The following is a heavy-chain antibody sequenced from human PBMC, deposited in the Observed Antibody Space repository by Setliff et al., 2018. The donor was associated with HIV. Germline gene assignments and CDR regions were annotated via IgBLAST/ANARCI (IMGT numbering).Heavy chain of an antibody. J-gene: IGHJ3*02. D-gene: IGHD3-10*01. Sequence: ASVKVSCKASGYTFTSYYIHWVRQAPGQGLEWMGVMNPSGGNATFAQKLQGRGTMTRETSTKTVYMELSSLRFEDTAVYYCARARGRLSDFDIWGQGTMVTVSS. CDR1: GYTFTSYY. V-gene: IGHV1-46*04. CDR2: MNPSGGNA. CDR3: ARARGRLSDFDI.